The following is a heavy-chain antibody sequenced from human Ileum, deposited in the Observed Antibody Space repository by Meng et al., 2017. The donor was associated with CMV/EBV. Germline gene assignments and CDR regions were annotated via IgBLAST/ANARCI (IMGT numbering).Heavy chain of an antibody. CDR3: ARASPQRRFLSY. CDR2: INNRGST. D-gene: IGHD3-3*01. J-gene: IGHJ4*02. CDR1: NSAFSDYY. V-gene: IGHV4-34*01. Sequence: QLQQWGPGQLKPSETLSLVCAVHNSAFSDYYWTWIRPSPGKGLEWIGEINNRGSTNYTPSLKSRVTISIDTSRNQFSLKLTSMTAADTAVYYCARASPQRRFLSYWGQGTLVTVSS.